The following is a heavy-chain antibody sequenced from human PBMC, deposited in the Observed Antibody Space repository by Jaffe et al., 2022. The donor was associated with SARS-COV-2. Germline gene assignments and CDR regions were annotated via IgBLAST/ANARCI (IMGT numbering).Heavy chain of an antibody. CDR1: GGSFSGYY. V-gene: IGHV4-34*01. Sequence: QVQLQQWGAGLLKPSETLSLTCAVYGGSFSGYYWSWIRQPPGKGLEWIGEINHSGSTNYNPSLKSRVTISVDTSKNQFSLKLSSVTAADTAVYYCARALYRITMIPTGYWGQGTLVTVSS. J-gene: IGHJ4*02. CDR3: ARALYRITMIPTGY. CDR2: INHSGST. D-gene: IGHD3-22*01.